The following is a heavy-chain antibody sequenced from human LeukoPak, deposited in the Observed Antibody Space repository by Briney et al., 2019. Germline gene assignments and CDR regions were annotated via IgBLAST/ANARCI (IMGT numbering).Heavy chain of an antibody. V-gene: IGHV3-21*01. J-gene: IGHJ3*02. Sequence: GGSLRLSCAASGFTFSSYSMNWVRQAPGKGLEWVSSITGSSSYIYYADSVKGRFTISRDNAKNSLYLQMNSLRAEDTAVYYCARDQGLLAVAGFWVSAFDIWGQGTMVTVSS. CDR1: GFTFSSYS. CDR2: ITGSSSYI. CDR3: ARDQGLLAVAGFWVSAFDI. D-gene: IGHD6-19*01.